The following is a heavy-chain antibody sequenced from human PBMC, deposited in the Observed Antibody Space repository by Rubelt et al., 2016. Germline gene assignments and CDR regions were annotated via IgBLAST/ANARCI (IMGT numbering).Heavy chain of an antibody. J-gene: IGHJ3*02. CDR1: GGTFSSYA. V-gene: IGHV1-69*06. CDR2: IIPIFGTA. D-gene: IGHD3-22*01. CDR3: ARDLVGVVITTHDAFDI. Sequence: QVQLVQSGAEVKKPGSSVKVSCKPSGGTFSSYAISWVRQAPGQGLQWMGGIIPIFGTANYAQKFQGSVTITADKSTSTAYMELSSLRSEDTAVYYCARDLVGVVITTHDAFDIWGQGTMVTVSS.